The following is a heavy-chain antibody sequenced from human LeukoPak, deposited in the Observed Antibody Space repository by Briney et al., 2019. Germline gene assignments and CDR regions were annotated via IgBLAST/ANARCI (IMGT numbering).Heavy chain of an antibody. D-gene: IGHD5-18*01. CDR3: ARDKGLSGTAVARGNFDY. V-gene: IGHV3-48*02. J-gene: IGHJ4*02. CDR1: GFTFSTYS. Sequence: GGSLRLSCAASGFTFSTYSMNWVRQAPGKGLEWVSYISTGSSTKFYADSVKGRFSISRDNAKNSLFLQMNSLRDEDTAVYYCARDKGLSGTAVARGNFDYWGQGTLVTVSS. CDR2: ISTGSSTK.